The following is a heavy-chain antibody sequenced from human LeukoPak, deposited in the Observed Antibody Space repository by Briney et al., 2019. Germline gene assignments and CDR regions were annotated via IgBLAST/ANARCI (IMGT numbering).Heavy chain of an antibody. CDR1: GFTFSFYC. V-gene: IGHV3-7*03. CDR3: LRDLSFSTFDN. D-gene: IGHD5/OR15-5a*01. J-gene: IGHJ4*02. CDR2: MNRDGSEI. Sequence: PGGSLRLSCAASGFTFSFYCMSWVRQAPGKGLEWVSNMNRDGSEINYVDSVRGRFTISRDNAKNSFYLQMNSLRAEDTAVYFCLRDLSFSTFDNWGQGTLVTVSS.